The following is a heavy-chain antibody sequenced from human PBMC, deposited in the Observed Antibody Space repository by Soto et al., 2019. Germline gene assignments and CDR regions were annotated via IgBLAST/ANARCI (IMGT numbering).Heavy chain of an antibody. D-gene: IGHD4-17*01. V-gene: IGHV4-31*03. J-gene: IGHJ4*02. CDR3: ARKTTVTTSGRGAFDY. Sequence: QVQLQESGPGLVKPSQALSLICTVSGGSISSAVYHWSWIRQHPGKALEWIGYIYYSGSTYYSPSLKSRLTLSLDTSKNQFSLELSSVTAADTAVYYCARKTTVTTSGRGAFDYWGQGTLVTVSS. CDR1: GGSISSAVYH. CDR2: IYYSGST.